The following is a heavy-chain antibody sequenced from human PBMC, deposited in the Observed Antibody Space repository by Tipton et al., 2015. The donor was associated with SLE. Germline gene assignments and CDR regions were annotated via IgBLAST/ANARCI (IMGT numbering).Heavy chain of an antibody. J-gene: IGHJ4*02. Sequence: GSLRLSCAASGFSFSSYTFIWVHHAPGQGLEWVSSIRSSGRPTFYIDSVRGRFTISRDNAKSTLYLYMNSLRADDTAVYFCARYPEDNRGWDFDYWGQGTLVTVSS. D-gene: IGHD2-15*01. CDR2: IRSSGRPT. V-gene: IGHV3-21*03. CDR1: GFSFSSYT. CDR3: ARYPEDNRGWDFDY.